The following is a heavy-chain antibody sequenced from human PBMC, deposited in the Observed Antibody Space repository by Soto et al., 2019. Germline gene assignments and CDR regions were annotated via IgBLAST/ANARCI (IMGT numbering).Heavy chain of an antibody. V-gene: IGHV1-18*01. D-gene: IGHD3-3*01. CDR2: ITPNNGYT. Sequence: QLQLMQSGGEAKNPGASVKVSCEASGYSFSTYANSWLRQAPGQGLEWMGLITPNNGYTNYAQKFQGRLILTTDIPSSTAYMELTSLRYDDTAMYYCATSYDSGFDPWGQGTLVSVS. CDR1: GYSFSTYA. CDR3: ATSYDSGFDP. J-gene: IGHJ5*02.